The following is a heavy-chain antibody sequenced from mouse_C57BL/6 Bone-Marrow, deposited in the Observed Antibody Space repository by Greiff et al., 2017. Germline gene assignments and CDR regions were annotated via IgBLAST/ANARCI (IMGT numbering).Heavy chain of an antibody. V-gene: IGHV1-42*01. CDR1: GYSFTGYY. CDR2: INPSTGGT. Sequence: EVQLQQSGPELVKPGASVKISCKASGYSFTGYYMNWVKQSPEKSLEWIGEINPSTGGTTYNQKFKAKATLTVDKSSSTAYMQLKSLTSEDSAVYYCARPGSSLVDCDYWGQGTTLTVSS. J-gene: IGHJ2*01. D-gene: IGHD1-1*01. CDR3: ARPGSSLVDCDY.